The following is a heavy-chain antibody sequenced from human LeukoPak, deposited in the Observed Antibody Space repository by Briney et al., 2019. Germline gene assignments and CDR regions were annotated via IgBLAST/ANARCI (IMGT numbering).Heavy chain of an antibody. Sequence: GESLQISCKGSGYSFTSYWIGWVRQMPGKGLEWMGIIHPGDSDTRYSPSFQGQVTTSADKSISTAYLQWSSLKASDTAMYYCARQQGSSWYYYGMDVWGQGTTVTVSS. D-gene: IGHD6-13*01. CDR1: GYSFTSYW. J-gene: IGHJ6*02. CDR3: ARQQGSSWYYYGMDV. V-gene: IGHV5-51*01. CDR2: IHPGDSDT.